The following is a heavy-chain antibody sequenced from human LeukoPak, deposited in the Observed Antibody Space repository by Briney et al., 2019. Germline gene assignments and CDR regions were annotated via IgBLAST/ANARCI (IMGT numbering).Heavy chain of an antibody. Sequence: SETLSLTCTVSGGSISSNGYYWSWIRQHPGTGLEWIGYIHSSGSTYYNPSLKSRVTISVDTSKNQFSLKLNSVTAADTAVYYCARETRISYSYFHYWGQGTLVTVSS. J-gene: IGHJ4*02. V-gene: IGHV4-31*03. CDR2: IHSSGST. CDR3: ARETRISYSYFHY. D-gene: IGHD5-18*01. CDR1: GGSISSNGYY.